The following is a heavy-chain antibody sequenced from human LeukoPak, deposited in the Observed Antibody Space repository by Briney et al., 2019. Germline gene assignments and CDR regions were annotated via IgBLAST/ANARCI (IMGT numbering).Heavy chain of an antibody. CDR2: IYYSGST. D-gene: IGHD3-22*01. Sequence: SETLSLTCTVSGGPISSYYWSWIRQPPGKGLEWIGYIYYSGSTNYNPSLKSRVTISVDTSKNQFSLKLSSVTAADTAVYYCARDSDSSGFGDWGQGTLVTVSS. V-gene: IGHV4-59*01. CDR1: GGPISSYY. CDR3: ARDSDSSGFGD. J-gene: IGHJ4*02.